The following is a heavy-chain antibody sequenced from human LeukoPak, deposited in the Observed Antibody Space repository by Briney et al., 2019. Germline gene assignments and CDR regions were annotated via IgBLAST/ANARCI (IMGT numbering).Heavy chain of an antibody. J-gene: IGHJ4*02. CDR2: INPNSGGT. D-gene: IGHD3-10*01. CDR1: GYTFTSYG. Sequence: GASVKVSCKASGYTFTSYGISWVRQAPGQGLEWMGWINPNSGGTNYAQKFQGRVTMTRDTSISTAYMELSRLRSDDTAVYYCARVPRRGVIINFFDYWGQGTLVTVSS. CDR3: ARVPRRGVIINFFDY. V-gene: IGHV1-2*02.